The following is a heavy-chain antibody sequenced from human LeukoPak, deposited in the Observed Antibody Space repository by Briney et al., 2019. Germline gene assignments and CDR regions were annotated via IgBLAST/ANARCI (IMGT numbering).Heavy chain of an antibody. CDR3: ARGGAGYYYDSSGYYQLDY. CDR1: GGSFSAYY. Sequence: PSETLSLTCVVYGGSFSAYYWSWIRQPPGKGLEWVAEINHSGSTNYSPSLKSRVTISVDTSKNQFSLKLSSVTAADTAVYYCARGGAGYYYDSSGYYQLDYWGQGTLVTVSS. J-gene: IGHJ4*02. V-gene: IGHV4-34*01. D-gene: IGHD3-22*01. CDR2: INHSGST.